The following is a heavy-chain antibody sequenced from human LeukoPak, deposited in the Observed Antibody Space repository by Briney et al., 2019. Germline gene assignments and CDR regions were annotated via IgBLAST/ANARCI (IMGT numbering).Heavy chain of an antibody. J-gene: IGHJ5*02. V-gene: IGHV6-1*01. CDR2: TYYRSKWYY. CDR3: ARYDSSEGWFDP. CDR1: GDSVSSNRAA. Sequence: SQTLSLTCAISGDSVSSNRAAWNWIRHSPSRGLEWLGRTYYRSKWYYDYAASVKSRITINPDTSKNQFSLQLNSVTPEDTAVYYCARYDSSEGWFDPWGQGTLVTVSS. D-gene: IGHD3-22*01.